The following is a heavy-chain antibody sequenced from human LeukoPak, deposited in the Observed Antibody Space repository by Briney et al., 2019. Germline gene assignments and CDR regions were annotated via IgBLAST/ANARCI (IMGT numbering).Heavy chain of an antibody. J-gene: IGHJ4*02. CDR2: ISYDGSNK. V-gene: IGHV3-30-3*01. CDR1: GFTFSSYA. D-gene: IGHD6-13*01. CDR3: ARDWGIAAAGPFDY. Sequence: GGSLRLSCAASGFTFSSYAMHWVRQAAGKGLEWVAVISYDGSNKYYADSVKGRFTISRDNSKNTLYLQMNSLRAEDTAVYYCARDWGIAAAGPFDYWGQGTLVTVSS.